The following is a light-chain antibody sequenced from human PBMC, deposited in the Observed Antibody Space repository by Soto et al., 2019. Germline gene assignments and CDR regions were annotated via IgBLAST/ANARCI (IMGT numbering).Light chain of an antibody. J-gene: IGLJ3*02. V-gene: IGLV2-8*01. CDR2: EVS. CDR1: SSDVGGYNY. CDR3: SSYAGSNNWM. Sequence: QSALTQPPSASGSPGQSVTISCTGTSSDVGGYNYVSWYQQHPGKAPKLMIYEVSKRPSGVPDRFSGSKSGNTASLTVSGLQAEAEADYYCSSYAGSNNWMFGGGTKLTVL.